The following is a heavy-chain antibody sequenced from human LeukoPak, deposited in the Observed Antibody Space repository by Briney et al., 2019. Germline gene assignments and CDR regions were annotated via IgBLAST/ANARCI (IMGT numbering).Heavy chain of an antibody. D-gene: IGHD3-22*01. V-gene: IGHV3-23*01. CDR2: SLSGGST. CDR3: AKRDSSGNYYFDY. J-gene: IGHJ4*02. Sequence: GGSLRLPCAAFGFTFSSYAMSWVRQAPGKGLEWVSTSLSGGSTYYTDSVKGRFTISRDKSKNTLYLQMNSLRAEDTAIYYCAKRDSSGNYYFDYWGQGTLVTVS. CDR1: GFTFSSYA.